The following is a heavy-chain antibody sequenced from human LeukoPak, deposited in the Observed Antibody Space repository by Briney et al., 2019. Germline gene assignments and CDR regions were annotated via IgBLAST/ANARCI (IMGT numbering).Heavy chain of an antibody. CDR3: ARRDSSGYYLGS. J-gene: IGHJ5*02. Sequence: SETLSLTCAVYGGSFSGYYWSWIRQPPGKGLEWIGEINHSGSTNYNPSLKSRVSISVDTSKNQFSLKLSSVTAADTAVYYCARRDSSGYYLGSWGQGTLVTVSS. CDR1: GGSFSGYY. V-gene: IGHV4-34*01. D-gene: IGHD3-22*01. CDR2: INHSGST.